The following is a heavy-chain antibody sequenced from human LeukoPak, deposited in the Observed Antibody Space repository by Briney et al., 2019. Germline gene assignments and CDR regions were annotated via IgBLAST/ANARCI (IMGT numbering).Heavy chain of an antibody. D-gene: IGHD3-22*01. V-gene: IGHV1-2*02. J-gene: IGHJ4*02. CDR1: GYTFTGYY. CDR2: INPNSGGT. CDR3: ASDYYDSSGYDRSPPRRPDN. Sequence: ASVKVSCKASGYTFTGYYMHWVRQAPGQGLEWMGLINPNSGGTNYAQKFQGRVTMTRDTSISTAYMELSRLRSGDTAVYYCASDYYDSSGYDRSPPRRPDNWGQGNLVTVSS.